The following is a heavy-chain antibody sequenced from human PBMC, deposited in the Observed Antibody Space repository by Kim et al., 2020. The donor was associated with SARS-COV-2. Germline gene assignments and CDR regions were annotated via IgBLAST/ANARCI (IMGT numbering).Heavy chain of an antibody. J-gene: IGHJ6*02. Sequence: TLSLTCDISGDSVSNNSVVWTWIRQSPSRGLEWLGRTYYRSKWYNDYAVSVKSRITFNSDTSKNQFSLQLSSVTPEDTAVYYCARRGGSEVAYGMDVWGQGTTVTVSS. D-gene: IGHD2-15*01. CDR3: ARRGGSEVAYGMDV. V-gene: IGHV6-1*01. CDR2: TYYRSKWYN. CDR1: GDSVSNNSVV.